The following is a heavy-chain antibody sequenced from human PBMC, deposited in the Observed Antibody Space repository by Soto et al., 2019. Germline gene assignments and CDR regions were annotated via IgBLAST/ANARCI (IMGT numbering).Heavy chain of an antibody. CDR2: IYYSGST. CDR1: GGSISSSSYY. Sequence: QLQLQESGPGLVKPSETLSLTCTVSGGSISSSSYYWGWIRQPPGKGLEWIGSIYYSGSTYYNPSLKRRVTISVDTSKNQFSLKLSSVTAADTAVYYCARQGGYGDYVWYFDLWGRGTLVTVSS. D-gene: IGHD4-17*01. CDR3: ARQGGYGDYVWYFDL. V-gene: IGHV4-39*01. J-gene: IGHJ2*01.